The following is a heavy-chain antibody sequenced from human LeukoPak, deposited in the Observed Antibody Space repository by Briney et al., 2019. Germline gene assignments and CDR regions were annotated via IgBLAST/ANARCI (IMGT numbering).Heavy chain of an antibody. CDR2: INPNSGGT. Sequence: GASVKVSCKASGYTFTGYYMHWVRQAPGQGLEWMGWINPNSGGTNYAQKLQGRVTMTTDTSTSTAYMELRSLRSDDTAVYYCARGCCGITIFGVDFGRGMDVWGQGTTVTVSS. J-gene: IGHJ6*02. V-gene: IGHV1-2*02. CDR1: GYTFTGYY. CDR3: ARGCCGITIFGVDFGRGMDV. D-gene: IGHD3-3*01.